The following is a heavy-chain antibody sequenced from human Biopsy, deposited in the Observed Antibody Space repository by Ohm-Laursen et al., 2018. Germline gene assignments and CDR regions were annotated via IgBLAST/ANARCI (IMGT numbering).Heavy chain of an antibody. CDR1: GGSISSDY. V-gene: IGHV4-59*07. CDR3: ARLYRLDDYWNDDPPDAFDV. CDR2: ISNRGST. Sequence: SDTLSLTCTVSGGSISSDYWSWIRQSPGKGLEWIGYISNRGSTNYNPSLRGRVTISVDTSKNQFSLKLSSVTAADTAVFFCARLYRLDDYWNDDPPDAFDVWSQGTMVTVSS. J-gene: IGHJ3*01. D-gene: IGHD3-3*01.